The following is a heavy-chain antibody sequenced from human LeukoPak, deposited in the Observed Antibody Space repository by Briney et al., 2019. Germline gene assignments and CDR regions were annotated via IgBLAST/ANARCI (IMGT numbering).Heavy chain of an antibody. CDR3: ARVRVVPAAIARGPYFDY. J-gene: IGHJ4*02. D-gene: IGHD2-2*01. CDR1: GGSISSYY. V-gene: IGHV4-59*06. CDR2: IYYSGST. Sequence: SDTLSLTCTVSGGSISSYYWCWIRQPPGKGLEWIGYIYYSGSTYYNPSLKSRVTISVDTSKNQFSLKLSSVTAADTAVYYCARVRVVPAAIARGPYFDYWGQGTLVTVSS.